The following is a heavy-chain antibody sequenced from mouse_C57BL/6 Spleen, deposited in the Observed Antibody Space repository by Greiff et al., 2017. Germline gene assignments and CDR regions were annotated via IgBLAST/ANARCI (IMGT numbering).Heavy chain of an antibody. CDR3: TNCDGRSGSYFDY. CDR2: IDPETGGT. J-gene: IGHJ2*01. V-gene: IGHV1-15*01. Sequence: QVQLQQSGAELVRPGASVTLSCKASGYTFTDYEMHWVKQTPVHGLEWIGAIDPETGGTAYNQKFKGQAILTADKSSSTAYMELRSLTSEDSAVYYCTNCDGRSGSYFDYWGQGTTLTVSS. D-gene: IGHD1-1*01. CDR1: GYTFTDYE.